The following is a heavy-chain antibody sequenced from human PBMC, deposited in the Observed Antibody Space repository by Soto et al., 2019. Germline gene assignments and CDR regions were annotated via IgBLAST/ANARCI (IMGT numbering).Heavy chain of an antibody. D-gene: IGHD2-2*01. CDR3: AKDIVVVPAALGLTGYYYYRMDV. V-gene: IGHV3-30*18. Sequence: GGSLRLSCAASGFTFSSYGMHWVRQAPGKGLEWVAVISYDGSNKYYADSVKGRFTISRDNSKNTLYLQMNSLRAEDTAVYYCAKDIVVVPAALGLTGYYYYRMDVWGQGTTVTVSS. CDR2: ISYDGSNK. CDR1: GFTFSSYG. J-gene: IGHJ6*02.